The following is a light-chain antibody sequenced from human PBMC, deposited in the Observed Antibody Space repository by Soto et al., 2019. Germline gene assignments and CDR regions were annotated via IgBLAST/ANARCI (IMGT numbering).Light chain of an antibody. Sequence: EIVVTQSPATLSLSPGETATHSCRASQTFSSYLAWYQQKPGQAPSLLVYDASDRATGIPARFSGSGSGTDSTLTINSLETADFAVYYCKQRRTFGQGTRLEIK. CDR1: QTFSSY. J-gene: IGKJ5*01. V-gene: IGKV3-11*01. CDR2: DAS. CDR3: KQRRT.